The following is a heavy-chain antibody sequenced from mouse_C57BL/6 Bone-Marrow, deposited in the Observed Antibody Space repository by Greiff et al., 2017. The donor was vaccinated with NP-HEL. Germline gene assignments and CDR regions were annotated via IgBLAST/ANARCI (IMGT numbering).Heavy chain of an antibody. CDR3: ARRVGYLTWFAY. V-gene: IGHV1-22*01. D-gene: IGHD2-2*01. CDR1: GYTFTDYN. J-gene: IGHJ3*01. Sequence: VQLQQSGPELVKPGASVKMSCKASGYTFTDYNMHWVKQSHGKSLEWIGYINPNNGGTSYNQKFKGKATLTVNKSSSTAYVELRSLTSEDSAVYYCARRVGYLTWFAYWGQGTLVTVSA. CDR2: INPNNGGT.